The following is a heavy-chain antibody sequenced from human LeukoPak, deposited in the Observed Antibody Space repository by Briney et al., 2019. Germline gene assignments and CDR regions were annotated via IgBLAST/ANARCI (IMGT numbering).Heavy chain of an antibody. CDR1: GFTFSSYA. V-gene: IGHV3-23*01. CDR2: ISGSGGST. D-gene: IGHD6-13*01. Sequence: GGSLRLSCAASGFTFSSYAMSWVRQAPGKGLEWVSAISGSGGSTYYADSVKGRFTISRDNSKNTLYLQMNSLRAEDTAVYYCAKVPVRIAAAGRFDYWGQGTLVTVPS. J-gene: IGHJ4*02. CDR3: AKVPVRIAAAGRFDY.